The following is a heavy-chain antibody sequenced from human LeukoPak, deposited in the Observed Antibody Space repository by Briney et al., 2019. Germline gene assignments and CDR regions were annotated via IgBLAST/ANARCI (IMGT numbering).Heavy chain of an antibody. Sequence: GGSLRLSCAASGFTFSNYWMHWVRQAPGKGLVWVSRIRSGGRGTGYADAVKGRFTFSRDNAKNTLFLQMNSLRAEDTAVYYCARTLFEYNDDSGPAYWGQGTLVTVSS. CDR1: GFTFSNYW. CDR3: ARTLFEYNDDSGPAY. V-gene: IGHV3-74*01. D-gene: IGHD6-19*01. J-gene: IGHJ4*02. CDR2: IRSGGRGT.